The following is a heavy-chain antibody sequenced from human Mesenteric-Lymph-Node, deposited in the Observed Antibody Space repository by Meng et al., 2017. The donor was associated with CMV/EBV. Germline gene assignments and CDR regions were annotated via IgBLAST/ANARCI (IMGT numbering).Heavy chain of an antibody. Sequence: GESLKISCAASGLPFSAYTMTWVRQAPGKGLEWVSRIRGNGGNAAYADSVQDRFTISRDNSQNTLYLQMNSLRAEDTAIYYCAKGASFGVTAPDYWGQGTLVTVSS. D-gene: IGHD3-3*01. CDR1: GLPFSAYT. CDR3: AKGASFGVTAPDY. CDR2: IRGNGGNA. J-gene: IGHJ4*02. V-gene: IGHV3-23*01.